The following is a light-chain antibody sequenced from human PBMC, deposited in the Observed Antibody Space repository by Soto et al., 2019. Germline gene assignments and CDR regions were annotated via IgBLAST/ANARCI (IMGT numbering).Light chain of an antibody. CDR1: QSISTE. CDR2: SAS. J-gene: IGKJ2*01. CDR3: QQYNNWPPSNT. V-gene: IGKV3-15*01. Sequence: EIVMTQSPATLSVSPGERATLSCRASQSISTELAWYQQKPGQPPRLLIYSASTRATGVPARFTGSGSGSEFTLTISGLQSEDFAVYYCQQYNNWPPSNTFGQGTKLEIK.